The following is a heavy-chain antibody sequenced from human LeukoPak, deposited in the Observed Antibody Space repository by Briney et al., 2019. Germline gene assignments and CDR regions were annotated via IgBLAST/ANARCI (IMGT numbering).Heavy chain of an antibody. J-gene: IGHJ4*02. Sequence: SQTLSLTCAISGDSVSSNSAARNWVRQSPSGGLEWLGRTYYRSKWYNDYAVSVKSRITRTPDTTKNQFSLQLNSVTPEATAVYYCARGGSYHDYWGQGTLVTVSS. CDR3: ARGGSYHDY. CDR2: TYYRSKWYN. D-gene: IGHD1-26*01. V-gene: IGHV6-1*01. CDR1: GDSVSSNSAA.